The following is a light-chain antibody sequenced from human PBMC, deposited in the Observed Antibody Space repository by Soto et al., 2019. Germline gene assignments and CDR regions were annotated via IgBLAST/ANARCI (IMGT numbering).Light chain of an antibody. J-gene: IGKJ3*01. Sequence: DIVMTQSPLSLPVTPGEPASISCRSSQSLLHSNGYNYLDWYLQKPGQSPQLLIYLGSNRASGVPDRFSGSGSGTDFTLKISRVEAEDVGVYYCMQALQTQRGFTLGPGTKVDIK. CDR1: QSLLHSNGYNY. CDR3: MQALQTQRGFT. CDR2: LGS. V-gene: IGKV2-28*01.